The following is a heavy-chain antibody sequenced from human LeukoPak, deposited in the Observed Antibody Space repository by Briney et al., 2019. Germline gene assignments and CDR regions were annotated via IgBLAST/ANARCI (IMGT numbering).Heavy chain of an antibody. J-gene: IGHJ3*02. Sequence: SETLSLTCAVYGGSFSGYYWSWIRQPPGKGLERIGEINNSGSTNYNPSLKSRVTISVDTSKNQFSLKLSSVTAADTAVYYCARGRQTYYYDSSGRAFDIWGQGTMVTVSS. CDR1: GGSFSGYY. V-gene: IGHV4-34*01. CDR2: INNSGST. D-gene: IGHD3-22*01. CDR3: ARGRQTYYYDSSGRAFDI.